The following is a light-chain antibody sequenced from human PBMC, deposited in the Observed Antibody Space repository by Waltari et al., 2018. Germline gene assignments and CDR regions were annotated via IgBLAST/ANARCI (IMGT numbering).Light chain of an antibody. Sequence: QSVLTQSPSVSGTPGQRVTISCSGSPSNIGAGHDLHRYQHLPGTAPKLLIYGNNNRPSGVPDRFSGSKSGTSASLAITGLQADDEADYFCQSFDNMLSGGVVFGGGTKLAVL. J-gene: IGLJ2*01. V-gene: IGLV1-40*01. CDR3: QSFDNMLSGGVV. CDR1: PSNIGAGHD. CDR2: GNN.